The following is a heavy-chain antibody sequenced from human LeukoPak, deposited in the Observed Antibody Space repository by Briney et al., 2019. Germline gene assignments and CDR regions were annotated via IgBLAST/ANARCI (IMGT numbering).Heavy chain of an antibody. CDR2: INGRGGST. Sequence: PGGSLRLSCAASGFTFSNYAMSWVRQAPGKGLEWVSSINGRGGSTYYADSVKGRFTISRDNSKNTLYLQMNSLRAEDTALYYCAQDRAYIQFYFWGQGTLVTVSS. D-gene: IGHD5-18*01. CDR1: GFTFSNYA. V-gene: IGHV3-23*01. J-gene: IGHJ4*02. CDR3: AQDRAYIQFYF.